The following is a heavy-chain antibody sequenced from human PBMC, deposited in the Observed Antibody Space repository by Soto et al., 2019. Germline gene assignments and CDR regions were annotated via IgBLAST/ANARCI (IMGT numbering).Heavy chain of an antibody. V-gene: IGHV3-23*01. CDR3: AKDQVYLAGSGSYYDY. J-gene: IGHJ4*02. Sequence: GGSLRLSCAASGFTFSSYAMSWVRQAPGKGLEWVSAISGSGGSTYYADSAKGRFTISRDNSKNTLYLQMNSLRAEDTAVYYCAKDQVYLAGSGSYYDYWGQGTLVTVSS. CDR1: GFTFSSYA. CDR2: ISGSGGST. D-gene: IGHD3-10*01.